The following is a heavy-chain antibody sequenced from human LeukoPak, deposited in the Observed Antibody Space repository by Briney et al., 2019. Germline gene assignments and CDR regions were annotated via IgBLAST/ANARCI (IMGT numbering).Heavy chain of an antibody. V-gene: IGHV3-30*02. CDR1: GFTLSSYG. D-gene: IGHD2-21*02. J-gene: IGHJ4*02. CDR3: PPRTALGIDY. Sequence: GGSLRLSCAASGFTLSSYGMHWVRQAPGKGLEWVAFIRYDGSNKYYADSVKGRFTISRDNSKNTLYLQMNSLRAEDTAVYYCPPRTALGIDYWGQGTLVTVSS. CDR2: IRYDGSNK.